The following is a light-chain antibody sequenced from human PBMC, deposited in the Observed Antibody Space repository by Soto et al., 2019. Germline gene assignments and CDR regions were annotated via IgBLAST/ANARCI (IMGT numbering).Light chain of an antibody. Sequence: DIVMTQSPDSLAVSLGERATINCKSSQSVLFTSNNKNYLAWYQQKPGQPPKLLIYWASTRDSGVPDRFSGSGSGTDFTLTISSLQAEDVAVYYCQQYYSAPWMFGQGTKVEIK. J-gene: IGKJ1*01. CDR1: QSVLFTSNNKNY. CDR2: WAS. CDR3: QQYYSAPWM. V-gene: IGKV4-1*01.